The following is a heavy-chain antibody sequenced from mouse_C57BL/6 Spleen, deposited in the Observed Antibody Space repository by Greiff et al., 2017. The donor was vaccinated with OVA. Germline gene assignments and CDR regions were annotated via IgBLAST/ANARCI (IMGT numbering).Heavy chain of an antibody. D-gene: IGHD2-4*01. CDR2: IWRGGST. J-gene: IGHJ1*03. V-gene: IGHV2-5*01. CDR3: AKGAKVYYDYDKGYFEV. Sequence: QVQLQQSGPGLVQPSQSLSITCTVSGFSLTSYGVHWVRQSPGKGLEWLGVIWRGGSTDYNAAFMSRLSITKDNSKSQVFFKMNSLQADDTAIYYCAKGAKVYYDYDKGYFEVWGTGTTVTVSS. CDR1: GFSLTSYG.